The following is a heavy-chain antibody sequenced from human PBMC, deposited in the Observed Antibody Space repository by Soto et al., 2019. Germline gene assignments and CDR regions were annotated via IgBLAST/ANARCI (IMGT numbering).Heavy chain of an antibody. J-gene: IGHJ4*02. CDR2: ISPDGGNV. V-gene: IGHV3-11*04. CDR3: AKALGELSPESYDY. D-gene: IGHD3-16*02. CDR1: GFTFRDYY. Sequence: PGGSLRLSCAASGFTFRDYYMTWLRQAPGKGLEWVSYISPDGGNVYYADSVKGRFTISRDSSEKTLYLQMNSLRPEDTAVYYCAKALGELSPESYDYWGQGTLVTVSS.